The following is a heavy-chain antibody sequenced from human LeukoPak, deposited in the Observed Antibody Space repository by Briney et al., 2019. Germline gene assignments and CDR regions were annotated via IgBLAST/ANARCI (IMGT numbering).Heavy chain of an antibody. CDR3: ARVAMITFGGVIVVGDYYFDY. CDR2: INPSGGST. V-gene: IGHV1-46*01. J-gene: IGHJ4*02. CDR1: GYTFTSYY. D-gene: IGHD3-16*02. Sequence: ASVKVSCKASGYTFTSYYMHRVRQAPGQGLEWMGIINPSGGSTSYAQKFQGRVTMTRDTSTSTVYMELSSLRSEDTAVYYCARVAMITFGGVIVVGDYYFDYWGQGTLVTVSS.